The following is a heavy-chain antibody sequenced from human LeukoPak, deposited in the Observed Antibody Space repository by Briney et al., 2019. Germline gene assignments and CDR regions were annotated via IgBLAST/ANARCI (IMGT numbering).Heavy chain of an antibody. CDR2: ISYDGSNK. CDR1: GFTLSSYA. Sequence: GGSLRLSCAASGFTLSSYAMHWVRQAPGKGLEWVALISYDGSNKCYADSVEGRFTISRDNSKNTLYLQMNSLKAEDTAVYYCARFYANEWELPHWGQGTLVTVSS. CDR3: ARFYANEWELPH. V-gene: IGHV3-30*04. J-gene: IGHJ4*02. D-gene: IGHD1-26*01.